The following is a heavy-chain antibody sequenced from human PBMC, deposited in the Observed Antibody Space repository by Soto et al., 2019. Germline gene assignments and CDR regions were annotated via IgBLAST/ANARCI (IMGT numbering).Heavy chain of an antibody. V-gene: IGHV4-31*03. CDR1: GGSISSGGYY. D-gene: IGHD2-2*01. J-gene: IGHJ5*02. CDR3: ARDCDRSSTSCWDWFDP. CDR2: IYYSGST. Sequence: SETLSLTCTVSGGSISSGGYYWSWIRQHPGKGLEWIGYIYYSGSTYYNPSLKSRVTISVDTSKNQFSLKLSSVTAADTAVYYCARDCDRSSTSCWDWFDPWGQGTLVTVSS.